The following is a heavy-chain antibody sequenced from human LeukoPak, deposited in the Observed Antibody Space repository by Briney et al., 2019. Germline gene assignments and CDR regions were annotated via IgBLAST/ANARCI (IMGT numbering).Heavy chain of an antibody. Sequence: GGSLRLSCAASGFTFSSYSMNWVRQAPGKGLEWVSSISNDGKYIYYADSVKGRFTISRDNAKGSLYLQMNSLRAEDTAVYYCASNYFDSSAYYRRAFDIWGQGTMVTVSS. CDR2: ISNDGKYI. V-gene: IGHV3-21*03. CDR1: GFTFSSYS. J-gene: IGHJ3*02. CDR3: ASNYFDSSAYYRRAFDI. D-gene: IGHD3-22*01.